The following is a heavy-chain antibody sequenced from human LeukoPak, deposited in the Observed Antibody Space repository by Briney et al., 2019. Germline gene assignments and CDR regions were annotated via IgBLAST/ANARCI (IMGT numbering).Heavy chain of an antibody. CDR3: ARHPYYYDSGELDY. D-gene: IGHD3-22*01. Sequence: PSETLSLTCTVSGGSISSGSYYWNWIRQPAGKGLEWIGLIYTSGSTKYNPSLQSRVTISVDTSKSQFSLSLSSVTAADTAVYYCARHPYYYDSGELDYWGQGTLVTVSS. CDR1: GGSISSGSYY. J-gene: IGHJ4*02. CDR2: IYTSGST. V-gene: IGHV4-61*02.